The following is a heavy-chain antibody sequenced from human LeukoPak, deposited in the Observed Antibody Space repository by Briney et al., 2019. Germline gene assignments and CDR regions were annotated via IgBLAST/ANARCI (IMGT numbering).Heavy chain of an antibody. V-gene: IGHV3-48*04. Sequence: GGSLRLSCAASGFTFSSYSMNWVRQAPGKGLEWLSSISSTSGAIYYADSLKGRFTISRDNAKNSLYLQMDSLRAEDTAVYYCARVIGSYGDSAYWGQGTLVTVSS. CDR3: ARVIGSYGDSAY. D-gene: IGHD3-16*01. CDR1: GFTFSSYS. J-gene: IGHJ4*02. CDR2: ISSTSGAI.